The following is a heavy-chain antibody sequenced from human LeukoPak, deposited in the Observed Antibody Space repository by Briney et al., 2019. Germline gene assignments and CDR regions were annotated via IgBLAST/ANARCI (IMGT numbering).Heavy chain of an antibody. CDR2: IYYSGST. D-gene: IGHD7-27*01. Sequence: SETLSLTCTVSGGSISSSSYYWGWIRQPPGKGLEWIGSIYYSGSTYYNPSLKSRVTISVDTSKNQFSLKLSSVTAADTAMYYCARQNWAQGDFWGQGTLVTVSS. CDR1: GGSISSSSYY. V-gene: IGHV4-39*07. CDR3: ARQNWAQGDF. J-gene: IGHJ4*02.